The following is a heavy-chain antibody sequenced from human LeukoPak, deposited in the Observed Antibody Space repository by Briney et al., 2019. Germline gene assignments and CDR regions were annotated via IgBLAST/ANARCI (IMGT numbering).Heavy chain of an antibody. CDR3: ARRRADILTGYPWFDP. J-gene: IGHJ5*02. CDR2: INPSSGGT. Sequence: HRASVKVSCKASGYTFTGYYMHWVRQAPGQGLEWMGWINPSSGGTNYAQKFQGRVTMTRDTSISTAYMELSRLRSDDTAVYYCARRRADILTGYPWFDPWGQGTLVTVSS. CDR1: GYTFTGYY. V-gene: IGHV1-2*02. D-gene: IGHD3-9*01.